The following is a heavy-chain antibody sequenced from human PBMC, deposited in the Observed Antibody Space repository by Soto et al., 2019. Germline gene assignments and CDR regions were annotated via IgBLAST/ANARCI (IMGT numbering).Heavy chain of an antibody. V-gene: IGHV4-34*01. CDR1: GGSISSYD. Sequence: PSETLSLTCTVSGGSISSYDGTWIRQPPGTGLEWIGEINHSGSTNYNPSLKSRVTISVDTSKNQFSLKLTSVTAADTAVYYCGREKITGLFDYWGQGTLVTVSS. CDR2: INHSGST. J-gene: IGHJ4*02. CDR3: GREKITGLFDY. D-gene: IGHD2-8*02.